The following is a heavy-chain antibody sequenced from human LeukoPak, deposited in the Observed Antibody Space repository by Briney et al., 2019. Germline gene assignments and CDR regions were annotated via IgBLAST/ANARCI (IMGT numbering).Heavy chain of an antibody. CDR2: ISSSSNYI. J-gene: IGHJ5*02. CDR1: GFPFSDYN. D-gene: IGHD3-10*01. Sequence: GGSLRLSCAASGFPFSDYNINWVRQAPGKGLEWVSSISSSSNYIYYADSVKGRFTISRDNAKNSLYLQMNSLRAEDTAVYYCARIGPSGSGSYFFLDPWGQGTLVTVSS. CDR3: ARIGPSGSGSYFFLDP. V-gene: IGHV3-21*01.